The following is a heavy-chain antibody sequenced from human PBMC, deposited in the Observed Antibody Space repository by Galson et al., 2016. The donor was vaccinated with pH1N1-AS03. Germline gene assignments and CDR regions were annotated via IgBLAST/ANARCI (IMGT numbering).Heavy chain of an antibody. CDR2: INQGGSET. Sequence: NINQGGSETYYVDSVKGRFTIFRDNAKNSLYLQMNSLRADDTAVYYCARADWGSADYWGQGTLVTVSS. CDR3: ARADWGSADY. V-gene: IGHV3-7*03. D-gene: IGHD7-27*01. J-gene: IGHJ4*02.